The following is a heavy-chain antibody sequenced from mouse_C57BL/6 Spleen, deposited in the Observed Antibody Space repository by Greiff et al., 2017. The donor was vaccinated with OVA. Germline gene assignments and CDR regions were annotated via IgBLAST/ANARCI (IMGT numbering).Heavy chain of an antibody. V-gene: IGHV5-6*01. CDR2: ISSGGSYT. D-gene: IGHD1-1*01. J-gene: IGHJ2*01. CDR3: ARQATTVVATKYFDY. Sequence: EVQRVESGGDLVKPGGSLKLSCAASGFTFSSYGMSWVRQTPDKRLEWVATISSGGSYTYYPDSVKGRFTISRDNATNTLYLQMSSLTSEDTAMYYCARQATTVVATKYFDYWGQGTTLTVSS. CDR1: GFTFSSYG.